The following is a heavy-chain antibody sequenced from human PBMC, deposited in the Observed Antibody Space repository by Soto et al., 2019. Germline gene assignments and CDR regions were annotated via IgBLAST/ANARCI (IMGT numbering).Heavy chain of an antibody. D-gene: IGHD3-22*01. J-gene: IGHJ4*02. Sequence: ASVKVSCKASGYTFTSYYMHWVRQAPGQGLEWMGIINPSGGSTSYAQKFQGRVTMTRDTSTSTVYMELSSLRSEDTAVYYCARETTPTYYYDSSSSSFPGDFDYWGQGTLVTVSS. V-gene: IGHV1-46*01. CDR2: INPSGGST. CDR1: GYTFTSYY. CDR3: ARETTPTYYYDSSSSSFPGDFDY.